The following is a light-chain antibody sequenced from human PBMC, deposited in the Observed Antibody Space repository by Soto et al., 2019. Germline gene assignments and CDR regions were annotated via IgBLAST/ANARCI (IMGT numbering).Light chain of an antibody. J-gene: IGKJ1*01. CDR2: GAS. V-gene: IGKV3D-15*01. CDR3: QQYGTSKT. CDR1: QSVSSY. Sequence: VMTQSPATLSVSPGERATLSCRASQSVSSYLAWYQQKPGQAPRLLIYGASNRATAIPDRFSGSGSGTDFTLTISSLEPEDFAVYYCQQYGTSKTFGQGTKVDIK.